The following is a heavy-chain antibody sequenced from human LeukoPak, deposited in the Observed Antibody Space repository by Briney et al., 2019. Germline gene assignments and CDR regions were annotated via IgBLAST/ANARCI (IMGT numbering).Heavy chain of an antibody. CDR1: GLIFRDYW. CDR2: INQDESHK. CDR3: ARDRAFTSFDY. J-gene: IGHJ4*02. Sequence: PGGSLRLSCAASGLIFRDYWMHCIRQAPGKGLEGVANINQDESHKYYEDPVRGRFTISRDTAKNSAHLQMDSLRAADTAVYYCARDRAFTSFDYWGQGILVTVSA. V-gene: IGHV3-7*01. D-gene: IGHD3-3*02.